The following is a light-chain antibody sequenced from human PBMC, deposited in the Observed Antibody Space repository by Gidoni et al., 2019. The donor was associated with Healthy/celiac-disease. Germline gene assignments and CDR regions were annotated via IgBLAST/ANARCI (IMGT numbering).Light chain of an antibody. Sequence: DIQMTQSPSSLSASVGDRVTITCRASQSLSSSLNWYQQKPGKAHKLLIYAASSLQSGVPSRFSGRGSGTDFTLTISSLQPEDFATYYCQQSYSTPRTFXQXTKVEIK. CDR3: QQSYSTPRT. V-gene: IGKV1-39*01. CDR2: AAS. J-gene: IGKJ1*01. CDR1: QSLSSS.